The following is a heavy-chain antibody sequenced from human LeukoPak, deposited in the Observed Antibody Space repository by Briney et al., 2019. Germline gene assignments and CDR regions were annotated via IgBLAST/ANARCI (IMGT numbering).Heavy chain of an antibody. CDR1: GFTFSSYA. J-gene: IGHJ4*02. CDR2: ISGSGGST. D-gene: IGHD4-17*01. Sequence: QRGGSLRLSCAASGFTFSSYAMSWVRHAPGKGLEWVSAISGSGGSTYYADSVKGRFTISRDNSKNTLYLQMNSLRAEDTAVYYCARDRADPDYGDYVFAYWGQGTLVTVSS. CDR3: ARDRADPDYGDYVFAY. V-gene: IGHV3-23*01.